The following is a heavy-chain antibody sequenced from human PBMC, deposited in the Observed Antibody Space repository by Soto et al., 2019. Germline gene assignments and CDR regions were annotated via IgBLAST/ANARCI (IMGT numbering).Heavy chain of an antibody. J-gene: IGHJ3*02. CDR2: VTGRASST. V-gene: IGHV3-23*01. CDR1: GFTFPNYA. CDR3: ANPLPSKENQRLWADAFNI. D-gene: IGHD2-2*01. Sequence: EVRLLESGGGLVQPGGSLRLSCAASGFTFPNYAMSWVRQAPGKGLEWVSVVTGRASSTYYADSVEGRFTISRDNSRNTLFVQINSLGAGGTAVYYCANPLPSKENQRLWADAFNIWGRGTNLTVSS.